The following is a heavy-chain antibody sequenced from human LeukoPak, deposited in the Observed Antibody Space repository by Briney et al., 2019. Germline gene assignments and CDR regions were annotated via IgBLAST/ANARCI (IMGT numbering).Heavy chain of an antibody. Sequence: PGGSPRLSCAASGFTFSSYEMNWVRQAPGKGLEWVSYISSSGSTIYYADSVKGRFTISRDNAKNSLYLQMNSLRAEDTAVYYCARNSYSTVTTSTYWGQGTLVTVSS. CDR1: GFTFSSYE. CDR3: ARNSYSTVTTSTY. D-gene: IGHD4-17*01. CDR2: ISSSGSTI. V-gene: IGHV3-48*03. J-gene: IGHJ4*02.